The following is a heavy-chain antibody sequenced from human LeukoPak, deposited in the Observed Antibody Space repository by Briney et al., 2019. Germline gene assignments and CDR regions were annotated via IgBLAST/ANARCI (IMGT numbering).Heavy chain of an antibody. V-gene: IGHV3-33*01. Sequence: QSGGSLRLSCAASGFTFSSYGMHWVRQAPGKGLEWVAVIWYDGSNKYYADSVKGRFTISRDNSKNTLYLQMNSLRAEDTAVYYCARDRGSSSWYLDYWGQGTLVTVSS. J-gene: IGHJ4*02. CDR3: ARDRGSSSWYLDY. CDR2: IWYDGSNK. CDR1: GFTFSSYG. D-gene: IGHD6-13*01.